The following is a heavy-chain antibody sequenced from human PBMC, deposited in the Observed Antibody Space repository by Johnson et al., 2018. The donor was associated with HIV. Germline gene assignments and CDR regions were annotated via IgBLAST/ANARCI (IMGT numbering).Heavy chain of an antibody. V-gene: IGHV3-9*01. CDR2: IRWNSGSI. CDR3: ARVKDPDAFDI. J-gene: IGHJ3*02. Sequence: VQLVESGGGLVQPGRSLRLSCAASGFTFDDYAMHWVRQAPGKGLEWVSGIRWNSGSIGYADSVKGRFTSSRDNAKNSLYLQMNSLRAEDTAVYYCARVKDPDAFDIWGQGTMVTVSS. CDR1: GFTFDDYA.